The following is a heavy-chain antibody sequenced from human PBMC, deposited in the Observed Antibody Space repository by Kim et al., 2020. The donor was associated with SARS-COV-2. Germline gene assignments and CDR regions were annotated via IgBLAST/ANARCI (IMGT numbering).Heavy chain of an antibody. D-gene: IGHD3-3*01. Sequence: ADSGKGRFTISRHNSKNTLYLQMNSLRAEDTAVYYCARATYYDFWSGYGYWGQGTLVTVSS. J-gene: IGHJ4*02. CDR3: ARATYYDFWSGYGY. V-gene: IGHV3-53*04.